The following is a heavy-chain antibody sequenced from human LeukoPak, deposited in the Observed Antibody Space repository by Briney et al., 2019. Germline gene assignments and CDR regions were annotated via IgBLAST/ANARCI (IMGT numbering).Heavy chain of an antibody. Sequence: GGSLRLSCAASGFTFDDYGMNWVRQAPGKGLEWLSGVSPPGGGTYYADSVKGRFTISRDDSENTLSLQMNSLRVEDTAIYYCARDLAWGAFDYWGQGTLVTVSS. V-gene: IGHV3-23*01. CDR3: ARDLAWGAFDY. CDR1: GFTFDDYG. CDR2: VSPPGGGT. D-gene: IGHD7-27*01. J-gene: IGHJ4*02.